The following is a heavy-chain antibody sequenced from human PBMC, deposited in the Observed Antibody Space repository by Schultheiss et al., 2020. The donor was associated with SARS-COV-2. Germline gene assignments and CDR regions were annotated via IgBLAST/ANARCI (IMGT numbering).Heavy chain of an antibody. CDR1: GFTFSSYA. CDR3: AKEGNSGSYSHAFDI. CDR2: IWYDGSNK. D-gene: IGHD1-26*01. Sequence: GGSLRLSCAASGFTFSSYAMHWVRQAPGKGLEWVAVIWYDGSNKYYADSVKGRFTISRDNSKNTLYLQMNSLRVEDTAVYYCAKEGNSGSYSHAFDIWGQGTMVTVSS. J-gene: IGHJ3*02. V-gene: IGHV3-30*04.